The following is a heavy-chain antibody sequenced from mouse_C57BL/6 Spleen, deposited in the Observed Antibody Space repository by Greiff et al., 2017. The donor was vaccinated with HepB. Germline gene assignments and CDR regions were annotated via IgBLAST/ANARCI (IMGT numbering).Heavy chain of an antibody. CDR2: ISYSGST. CDR1: GYSITSGYD. Sequence: EVQLQQSGPGMVKPSQSLSLTCTVTGYSITSGYDWHWIRHFPGNKLEWMGYISYSGSTNYNPSLKSRISITHDTSKNHFFLKLNSVTTEDTATYYGARASYSNYVDWYFDVWGTGTTVTVSS. CDR3: ARASYSNYVDWYFDV. V-gene: IGHV3-1*01. D-gene: IGHD2-5*01. J-gene: IGHJ1*03.